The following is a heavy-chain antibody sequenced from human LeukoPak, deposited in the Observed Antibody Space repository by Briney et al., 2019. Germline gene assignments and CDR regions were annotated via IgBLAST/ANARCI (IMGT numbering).Heavy chain of an antibody. Sequence: GGSLRLSCAASGFTFDDYGMSWVRQAPGKGLEWVSGINWNGGSTGYADSVKGRFTISRDNAKNSLYLQMNSLRAEDTALYYCARTPLAVAYYYYMDVWGKGTTVTASS. J-gene: IGHJ6*03. CDR1: GFTFDDYG. CDR2: INWNGGST. CDR3: ARTPLAVAYYYYMDV. V-gene: IGHV3-20*04. D-gene: IGHD6-19*01.